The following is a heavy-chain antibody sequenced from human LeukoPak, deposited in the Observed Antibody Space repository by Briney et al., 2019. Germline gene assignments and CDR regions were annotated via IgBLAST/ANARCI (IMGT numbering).Heavy chain of an antibody. CDR1: GYTFTGYY. CDR3: ARDVRYFDFWSGYYIFDP. Sequence: ASVKVPCKASGYTFTGYYMHWVRQAPGQGLEWMGWINPNSGGTNYAQKFQGRVTMTRDTSISTAYMELSRLRSDDTAVYYCARDVRYFDFWSGYYIFDPWGQGTLVTVSS. V-gene: IGHV1-2*02. J-gene: IGHJ5*02. CDR2: INPNSGGT. D-gene: IGHD3-3*01.